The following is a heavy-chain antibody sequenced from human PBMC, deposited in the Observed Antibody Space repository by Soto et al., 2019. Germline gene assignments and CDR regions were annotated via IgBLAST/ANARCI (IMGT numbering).Heavy chain of an antibody. V-gene: IGHV3-7*05. CDR1: GFTFSSYW. Sequence: GGSLRLSCAASGFTFSSYWMSWVRQAPGKGLEWVANIKQDGSEKYYVDSVKGRFTISRDNAKNSLYLQMNSLRAEDTAVYYCARDKGGWRAARPPDYWGQETLVTVSS. J-gene: IGHJ4*02. D-gene: IGHD6-6*01. CDR3: ARDKGGWRAARPPDY. CDR2: IKQDGSEK.